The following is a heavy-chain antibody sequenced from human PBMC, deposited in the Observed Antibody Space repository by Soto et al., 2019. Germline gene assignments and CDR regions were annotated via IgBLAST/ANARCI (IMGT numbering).Heavy chain of an antibody. CDR1: CSSISGYY. Sequence: TLSLTWAVYCSSISGYYCSWLRPPAEKRQERIGDITHSGSTNYTQSLKSRVTISADTSKNKFSLKLSTLTAADTAVYYCARGRGHTRNSYSYYGMDVWGKGTTVTAS. V-gene: IGHV4-34*01. J-gene: IGHJ6*04. CDR3: ARGRGHTRNSYSYYGMDV. D-gene: IGHD5-18*01. CDR2: ITHSGST.